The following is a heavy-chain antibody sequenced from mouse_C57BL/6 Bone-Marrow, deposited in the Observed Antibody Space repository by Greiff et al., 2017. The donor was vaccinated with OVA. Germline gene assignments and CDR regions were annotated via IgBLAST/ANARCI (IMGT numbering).Heavy chain of an antibody. Sequence: VQLVESGGGLVKPGGSLKLSCAASGFTFSSYAMSWVRQTPEKRLEWVATISDGGSYTYYPDNVKGRFTISRDNAKNNLYLQMSHLKSEDTAMYYCAREGNWDEDFDYWGQGTTLTVSS. J-gene: IGHJ2*01. CDR1: GFTFSSYA. CDR3: AREGNWDEDFDY. V-gene: IGHV5-4*01. D-gene: IGHD4-1*01. CDR2: ISDGGSYT.